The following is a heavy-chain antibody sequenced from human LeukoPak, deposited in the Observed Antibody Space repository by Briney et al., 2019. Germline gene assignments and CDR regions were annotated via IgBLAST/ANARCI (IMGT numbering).Heavy chain of an antibody. CDR1: GFTFSSYW. J-gene: IGHJ3*02. Sequence: GGSLRLSCAASGFTFSSYWMHWVRQAPGKGLVWVSRINSDGRSISYADSVRRRSTISRDNAKNTLYLQMNSVRAEDTAGYNCARESSTSFDIWGQGTMVTVSS. CDR2: INSDGRSI. D-gene: IGHD2-2*01. V-gene: IGHV3-74*01. CDR3: ARESSTSFDI.